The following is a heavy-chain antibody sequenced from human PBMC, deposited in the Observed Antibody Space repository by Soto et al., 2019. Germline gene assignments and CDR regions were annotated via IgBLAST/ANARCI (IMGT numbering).Heavy chain of an antibody. V-gene: IGHV3-30*18. CDR3: AKDPLLDY. D-gene: IGHD2-15*01. Sequence: GGSLRLSCAASGFTFSSYGMHWVRQAPGQGLEWVAVISYDGSNKKYVDSVKGRFSISRDNSKNTVYLQMNSLRAEDSGVYYCAKDPLLDYWGQGTLVTVSS. CDR1: GFTFSSYG. CDR2: ISYDGSNK. J-gene: IGHJ4*02.